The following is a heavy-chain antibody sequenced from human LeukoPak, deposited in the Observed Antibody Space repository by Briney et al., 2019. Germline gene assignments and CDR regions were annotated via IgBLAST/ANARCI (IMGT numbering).Heavy chain of an antibody. Sequence: GGSLRLSCVASGFTFTSYTIYWVRQAPGKGLEYVSAISGDGDNTFYANSVKGRFTISRDNSKNTLYLQMGSLRAEDMAVYYCARRGGGDSDYYFGYWGQGTLVTVSS. V-gene: IGHV3-64*01. CDR1: GFTFTSYT. CDR3: ARRGGGDSDYYFGY. CDR2: ISGDGDNT. D-gene: IGHD4-17*01. J-gene: IGHJ4*02.